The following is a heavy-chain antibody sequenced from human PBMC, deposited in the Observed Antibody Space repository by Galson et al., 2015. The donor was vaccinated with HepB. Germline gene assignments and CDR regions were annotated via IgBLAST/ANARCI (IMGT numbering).Heavy chain of an antibody. Sequence: SLRLSCAVSGFTFSTYAMHWVRQAPGKGLEWVAVKSSDGSHEYYADSVKGRVTISRDNSKSTVYLQMNRLRLDDTAVYSCAKGGSSRWYISNLDYWGQGTLVTVSS. D-gene: IGHD6-13*01. CDR1: GFTFSTYA. CDR3: AKGGSSRWYISNLDY. V-gene: IGHV3-30*18. CDR2: KSSDGSHE. J-gene: IGHJ4*02.